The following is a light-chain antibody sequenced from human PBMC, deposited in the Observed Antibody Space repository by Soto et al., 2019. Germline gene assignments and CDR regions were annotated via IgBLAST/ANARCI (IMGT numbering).Light chain of an antibody. V-gene: IGKV3-15*01. Sequence: EIVMTQSPATLSVSPVGRATLSCRASQSISDTLAWYQQKPGQAPRLLIYSASRGATGFPARFSGSGSGTEFTLTISSLQSEDFAVYYCQQYNRWPRAFGQGTKVDI. CDR3: QQYNRWPRA. CDR2: SAS. CDR1: QSISDT. J-gene: IGKJ1*01.